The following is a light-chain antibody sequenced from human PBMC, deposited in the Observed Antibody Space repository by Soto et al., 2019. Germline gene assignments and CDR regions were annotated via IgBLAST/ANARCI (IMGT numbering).Light chain of an antibody. Sequence: QSVLTQPASVSWSPGQSISISCTGPSSDVGDYISVSWFQQHPGKAPKLMIYEVSNRPSGVSNRFSGSKSANTASLTISGLQAEDEADYYCTSYTSSTTLYVFGTGTKVTVL. CDR2: EVS. J-gene: IGLJ1*01. CDR1: SSDVGDYIS. V-gene: IGLV2-14*01. CDR3: TSYTSSTTLYV.